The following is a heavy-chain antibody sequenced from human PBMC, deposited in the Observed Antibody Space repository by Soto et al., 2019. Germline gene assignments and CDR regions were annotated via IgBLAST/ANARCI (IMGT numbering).Heavy chain of an antibody. D-gene: IGHD3-16*01. Sequence: SETLSLTCTVSGGSISSSSYYWGWIRQPPGKGLEWIGSIYYSGSTYYNPSLKSRVTISVDTSKNQFSLKLSSVTAADTAVYYCARQIYDYIWRSYNIYFDYWGQGTLVTVSS. V-gene: IGHV4-39*01. CDR1: GGSISSSSYY. CDR3: ARQIYDYIWRSYNIYFDY. J-gene: IGHJ4*02. CDR2: IYYSGST.